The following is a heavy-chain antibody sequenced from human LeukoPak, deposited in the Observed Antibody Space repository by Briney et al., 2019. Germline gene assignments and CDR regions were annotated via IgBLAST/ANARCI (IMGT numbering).Heavy chain of an antibody. Sequence: PGRSLSLSCAASGLTFSSYAMHWVRQAPGKGLEWVAVISYDGSNKYYADSVKGRFTISRDNSKNTLYLQMNSLRAEDTAVYYCAKVGGSSVPGLPFDIWGQGTMVTVSS. J-gene: IGHJ3*02. CDR3: AKVGGSSVPGLPFDI. CDR2: ISYDGSNK. D-gene: IGHD1-14*01. CDR1: GLTFSSYA. V-gene: IGHV3-30*04.